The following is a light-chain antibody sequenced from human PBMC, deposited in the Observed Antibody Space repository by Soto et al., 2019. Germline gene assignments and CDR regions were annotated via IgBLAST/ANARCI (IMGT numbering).Light chain of an antibody. CDR1: QSVSSN. CDR3: QQYNNWPFYT. CDR2: GAS. Sequence: EIVMTQSPATLSVSPGERATLSCRASQSVSSNLAWYQQKPDQAPRLLIYGASTRATGIPARFSGSGSGTEFTLTISSLQSEDFAVYYCQQYNNWPFYTFGQGTKLEIK. J-gene: IGKJ2*01. V-gene: IGKV3-15*01.